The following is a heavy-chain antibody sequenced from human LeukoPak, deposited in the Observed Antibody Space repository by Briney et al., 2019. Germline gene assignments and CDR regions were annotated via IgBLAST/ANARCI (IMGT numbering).Heavy chain of an antibody. D-gene: IGHD6-19*01. CDR2: ITSGSIV. Sequence: GGSLRLSCAPSGFTFSDYSMSWIRQAPGKGLEWVSYITSGSIVYYADSVKGRFTISRDNAKNSLYLQMDSLRVEDTAVYYCAKEERIAVAGAFDYWGQGTLVTVSS. CDR1: GFTFSDYS. CDR3: AKEERIAVAGAFDY. V-gene: IGHV3-11*04. J-gene: IGHJ4*02.